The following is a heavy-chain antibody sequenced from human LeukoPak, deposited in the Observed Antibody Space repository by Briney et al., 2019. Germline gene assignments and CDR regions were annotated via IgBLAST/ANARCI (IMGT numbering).Heavy chain of an antibody. CDR2: IKQDGSEK. J-gene: IGHJ4*02. D-gene: IGHD3-3*01. V-gene: IGHV3-7*01. CDR1: GFTVSANY. Sequence: GGSLRLSCAASGFTVSANYVSWVRQAPGKGLEWVANIKQDGSEKYYVDSVKGRFTISRDNAKNSLYLQMNSLRAEDTAVYYCARGQHYDFWSGYSDYWGQGTLVTVSS. CDR3: ARGQHYDFWSGYSDY.